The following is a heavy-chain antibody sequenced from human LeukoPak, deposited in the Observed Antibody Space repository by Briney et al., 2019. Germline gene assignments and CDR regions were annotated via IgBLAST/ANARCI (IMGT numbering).Heavy chain of an antibody. D-gene: IGHD6-19*01. Sequence: ASVKVSCKASGGTFSSYAISWVRQAPGQGLEWMGRINPNSGGTNYAQKFQGRVTMTRDTSISTAYMELSRLRSDDTAVYYCAREGAVAGNLDYWGQGTLVTVSS. CDR3: AREGAVAGNLDY. CDR1: GGTFSSYA. J-gene: IGHJ4*02. CDR2: INPNSGGT. V-gene: IGHV1-2*06.